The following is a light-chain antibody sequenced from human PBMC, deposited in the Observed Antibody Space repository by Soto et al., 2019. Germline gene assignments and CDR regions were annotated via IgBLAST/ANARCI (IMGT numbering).Light chain of an antibody. CDR1: QTITRH. Sequence: DIQMTQSPSSLSASVGDTVTITCRASQTITRHLNWYQQKPGKAPKLLIYAASTLRSGVPSRFSGSGSGTDFTLTXSSLQPEDFATYYCQQSDTTPLFTFGPGTKVD. V-gene: IGKV1-39*01. CDR2: AAS. J-gene: IGKJ3*01. CDR3: QQSDTTPLFT.